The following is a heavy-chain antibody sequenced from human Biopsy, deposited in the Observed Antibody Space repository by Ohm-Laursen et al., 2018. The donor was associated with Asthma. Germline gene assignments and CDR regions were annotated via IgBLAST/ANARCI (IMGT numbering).Heavy chain of an antibody. Sequence: TLSLTCIVSGDAMSTSGSYWGWIRQPPGKGLEWIGSIYYSGRTYYHPSLESRVTISADTSNNQFSLKLTSVTAADTAVYYCARAVSTSSYWYFDLWGRGDLVTVSS. D-gene: IGHD2-2*01. CDR1: GDAMSTSGSY. CDR2: IYYSGRT. V-gene: IGHV4-39*01. CDR3: ARAVSTSSYWYFDL. J-gene: IGHJ2*01.